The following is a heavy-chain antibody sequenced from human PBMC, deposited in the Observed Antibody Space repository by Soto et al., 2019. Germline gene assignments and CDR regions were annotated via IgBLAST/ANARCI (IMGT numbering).Heavy chain of an antibody. CDR2: FDPEDGET. Sequence: ASVKVSCKVSGYTLTELSMHWVRQAPGKGLERMGGFDPEDGETIYAQKFQGRVTMNEDTSTDTAYMELSSLRSEDSALFYCATDFGGYDYVVFGIWRKGTMVPVSS. CDR3: ATDFGGYDYVVFGI. V-gene: IGHV1-24*01. J-gene: IGHJ3*02. CDR1: GYTLTELS. D-gene: IGHD5-12*01.